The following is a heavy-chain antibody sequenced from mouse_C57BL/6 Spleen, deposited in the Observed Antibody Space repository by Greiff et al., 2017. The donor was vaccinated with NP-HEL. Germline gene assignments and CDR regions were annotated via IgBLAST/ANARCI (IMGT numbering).Heavy chain of an antibody. Sequence: QVQLQQPGAELVMPGASVKLSCKASGYTFTSYWMHWVKQRPGQGLEWIGEIDPSDSYTNYNQKFKGKSTLTVDKSSSTAYMQLSSLTSEDSAVYYCARSFGIYDGYYGFAYWGQGTLVTVSA. CDR3: ARSFGIYDGYYGFAY. CDR1: GYTFTSYW. V-gene: IGHV1-69*01. D-gene: IGHD2-3*01. CDR2: IDPSDSYT. J-gene: IGHJ3*01.